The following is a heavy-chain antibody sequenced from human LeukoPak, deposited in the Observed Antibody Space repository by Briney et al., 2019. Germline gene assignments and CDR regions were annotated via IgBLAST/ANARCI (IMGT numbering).Heavy chain of an antibody. D-gene: IGHD3-3*01. CDR3: ARGPERGLRFLESTGTSDP. J-gene: IGHJ5*02. Sequence: GGSLRLSCAASGFTFSSYWMHWVRQAPGKGLEWVSSISSSSYIYYADSVKGRFTISRDNAKNSLYLQMNSLRAEDTAVYYCARGPERGLRFLESTGTSDPWGQGTLVTVSS. CDR1: GFTFSSYW. V-gene: IGHV3-21*01. CDR2: ISSSSYI.